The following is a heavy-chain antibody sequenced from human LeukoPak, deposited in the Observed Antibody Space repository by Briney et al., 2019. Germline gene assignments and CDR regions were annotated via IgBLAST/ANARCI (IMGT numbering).Heavy chain of an antibody. CDR1: GFTFSNYS. J-gene: IGHJ4*02. D-gene: IGHD3-10*01. CDR3: AFAGYGSGSDEG. V-gene: IGHV3-21*04. Sequence: GGFLRLSCAASGFTFSNYSMNWVRQAPGKGLEWVSSISSSSSYIYYADSVKGRFTISRDNSKNTLYLQMNSLRAEDTAVYYCAFAGYGSGSDEGWGQGTLVTVSS. CDR2: ISSSSSYI.